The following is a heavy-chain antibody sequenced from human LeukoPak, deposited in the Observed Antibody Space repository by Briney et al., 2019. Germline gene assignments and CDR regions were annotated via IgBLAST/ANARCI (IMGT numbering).Heavy chain of an antibody. V-gene: IGHV1-69*04. D-gene: IGHD3-22*01. Sequence: ASVKVSCKASGGTFSSYAISWVRQAPGQGLEWMGRIIPILGIANYAQKFQGRVTITADKSTSTAYMELSSLRSEDTAVYYCAGRRSSYYDSSGYYPFDYWGQGTLVTVSS. CDR2: IIPILGIA. CDR3: AGRRSSYYDSSGYYPFDY. CDR1: GGTFSSYA. J-gene: IGHJ4*02.